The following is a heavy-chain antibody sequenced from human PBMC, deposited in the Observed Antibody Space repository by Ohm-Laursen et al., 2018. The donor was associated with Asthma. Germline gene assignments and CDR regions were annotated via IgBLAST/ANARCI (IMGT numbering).Heavy chain of an antibody. Sequence: SLRLSCTASGFTFRSYAMHWVRQAPGKGLEWVAVGGSYYDGGLKYYADSVKGRFTISRDNSKNTLYLQMNSLRAEDTAVYYCARDLGYSGYGYVDYWGQGTLVTVSS. CDR1: GFTFRSYA. CDR3: ARDLGYSGYGYVDY. V-gene: IGHV3-30-3*01. CDR2: GGSYYDGGLK. D-gene: IGHD5-12*01. J-gene: IGHJ4*02.